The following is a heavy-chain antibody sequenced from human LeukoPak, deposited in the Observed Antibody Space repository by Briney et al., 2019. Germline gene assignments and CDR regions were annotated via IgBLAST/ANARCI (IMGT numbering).Heavy chain of an antibody. V-gene: IGHV3-21*01. D-gene: IGHD6-19*01. J-gene: IGHJ1*01. Sequence: PGGSLRLSCAASGFTFSSYSMNWVRQAPRKGLGWVSSISSSSSYIYYADSVKGRFTISRDNAKNSLYLQMNSLRAEDTAVYYCARAGVAGTPKYFQHWGQGTLVTVSS. CDR2: ISSSSSYI. CDR3: ARAGVAGTPKYFQH. CDR1: GFTFSSYS.